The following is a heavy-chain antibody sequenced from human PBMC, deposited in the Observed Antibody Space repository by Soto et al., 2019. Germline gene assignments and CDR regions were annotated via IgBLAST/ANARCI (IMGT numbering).Heavy chain of an antibody. CDR1: GFTFSYG. CDR3: AKPPPPPPYSSGYYYFDY. CDR2: ISYDSSNK. V-gene: IGHV3-30*18. J-gene: IGHJ4*02. D-gene: IGHD3-22*01. Sequence: PGGSLRLSCAASGFTFSYGIHWLRQAPGKGLEWVAYISYDSSNKFYGDSVKGRFTISRDNSKNTLYLQMNSLRAEDTAVYYCAKPPPPPPYSSGYYYFDYWGQGTLVTVSS.